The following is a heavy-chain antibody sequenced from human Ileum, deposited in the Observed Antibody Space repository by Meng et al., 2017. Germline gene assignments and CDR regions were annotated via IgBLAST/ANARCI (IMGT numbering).Heavy chain of an antibody. Sequence: GHSREAGPGLVEPSGTLSLTFTASGGSISSSFYWSWVRQSPGKGLEWIGQIYLAGSPNYNPSLESRVTISVDKSKNQFSLRLTSVTAADTAIFYCVRHGGKYFDSWGQGTLVTVSS. J-gene: IGHJ4*02. V-gene: IGHV4-4*02. CDR3: VRHGGKYFDS. D-gene: IGHD2-15*01. CDR2: IYLAGSP. CDR1: GGSISSSFY.